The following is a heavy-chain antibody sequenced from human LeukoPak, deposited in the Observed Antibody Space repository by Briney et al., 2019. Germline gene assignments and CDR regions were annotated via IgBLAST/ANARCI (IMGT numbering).Heavy chain of an antibody. CDR3: ARDVRDTIFGVVTSYGMDV. V-gene: IGHV3-21*01. D-gene: IGHD3-3*01. CDR2: ISSSSSYI. CDR1: GFTFRSYS. J-gene: IGHJ6*02. Sequence: GGSLRLSCAASGFTFRSYSMNWVRQAPGKGLEGVSSISSSSSYIYYADSVKGRFTISRDNAKNSLYLQMNSLRAEDTAVYYCARDVRDTIFGVVTSYGMDVWGQGTTVTVSS.